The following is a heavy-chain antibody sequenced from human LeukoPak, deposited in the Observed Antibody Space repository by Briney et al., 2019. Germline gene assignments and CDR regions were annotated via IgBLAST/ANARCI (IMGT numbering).Heavy chain of an antibody. V-gene: IGHV3-23*01. CDR1: GFNFTQYA. Sequence: PGGSLRLSCAASGFNFTQYAMNWVRQAPGKGLEWLSLISDRGHSTYYADSVKGRFTISRDNSKNTLYLQMDSLRADDTAVYYCAKYADSLFSDYWGQETLVTVSS. CDR3: AKYADSLFSDY. D-gene: IGHD4-17*01. CDR2: ISDRGHST. J-gene: IGHJ4*02.